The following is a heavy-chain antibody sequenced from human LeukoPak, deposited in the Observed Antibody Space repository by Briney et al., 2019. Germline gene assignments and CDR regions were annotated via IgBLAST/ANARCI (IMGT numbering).Heavy chain of an antibody. CDR1: GFSFSTYW. D-gene: IGHD1-26*01. CDR3: AKDGSGSYSSDYYFDY. J-gene: IGHJ4*02. V-gene: IGHV3-7*01. CDR2: INQDGTEK. Sequence: PGGSLRLSCAASGFSFSTYWMTWVRQAPGKGLEWVANINQDGTEKYYVDSVKGRFTISRDYAKNSLYLHMNSLRVEDTAVYYCAKDGSGSYSSDYYFDYWGQGTLVTVSS.